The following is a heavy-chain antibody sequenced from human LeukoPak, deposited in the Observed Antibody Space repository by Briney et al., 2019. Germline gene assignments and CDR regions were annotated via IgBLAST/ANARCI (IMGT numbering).Heavy chain of an antibody. D-gene: IGHD6-19*01. CDR3: AKGRFYSSGWHDY. J-gene: IGHJ4*02. V-gene: IGHV3-23*01. CDR2: ISGSGDT. CDR1: GFTFSSYG. Sequence: PGRSLRLSCAASGFTFSSYGMHWVRQAPGKGLEWVSAISGSGDTYYADSVKGRFTISRDNSKNTLYLQMNSLRAEDTAVYYCAKGRFYSSGWHDYWGQGTLVTVSS.